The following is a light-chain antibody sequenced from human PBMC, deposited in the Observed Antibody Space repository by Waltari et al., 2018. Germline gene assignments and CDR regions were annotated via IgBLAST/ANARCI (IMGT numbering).Light chain of an antibody. CDR1: PFPRKF. V-gene: IGLV3-10*01. J-gene: IGLJ2*01. Sequence: YELTQPPSVPASPGQPATITCSGDPFPRKFAYWYQQKSVQAPILVIYEDRKKPSGIPARFSGSSSATMATLTISGAQVEDEARYYCYSTDNSGNSFGGGTRLTVL. CDR3: YSTDNSGNS. CDR2: EDR.